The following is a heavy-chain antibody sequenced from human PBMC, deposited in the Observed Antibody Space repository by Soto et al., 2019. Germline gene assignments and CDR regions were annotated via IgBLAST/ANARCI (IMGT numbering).Heavy chain of an antibody. CDR3: AKASSAWYGSKNYYFDS. J-gene: IGHJ4*02. Sequence: EVHLSESGGGVVQPGGSLRLSCVVSGFTFSDYAMDWVRQAPGKGLEWVSEISATGGTTNYADSVKGRYTISRDNSNNTLYLQLTNLRAEDTAMFYCAKASSAWYGSKNYYFDSWGQGAQVTVSS. V-gene: IGHV3-23*01. D-gene: IGHD6-19*01. CDR1: GFTFSDYA. CDR2: ISATGGTT.